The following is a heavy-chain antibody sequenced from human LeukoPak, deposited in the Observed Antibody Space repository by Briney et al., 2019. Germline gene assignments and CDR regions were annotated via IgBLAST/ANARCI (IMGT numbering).Heavy chain of an antibody. CDR3: AKDRQRFLDSGYFQH. CDR1: GGSISSYY. D-gene: IGHD3-3*01. Sequence: SETLSLTCTVSGGSISSYYWSWIRQPPGKGLEWIRYIYYSGSTNYNPSLKSRVTISVDTSKNQFSLKLTSVTAADTAVYYCAKDRQRFLDSGYFQHWGQGTLVTVSS. J-gene: IGHJ1*01. CDR2: IYYSGST. V-gene: IGHV4-59*12.